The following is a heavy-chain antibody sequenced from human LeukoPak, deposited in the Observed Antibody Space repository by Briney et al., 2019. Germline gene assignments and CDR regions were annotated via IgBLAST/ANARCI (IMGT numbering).Heavy chain of an antibody. CDR1: GFTFSSYW. V-gene: IGHV3-7*01. CDR2: IKQDGSEK. Sequence: GGSLRLSCAASGFTFSSYWMSWVRQAPGKGLEWVANIKQDGSEKYYVDSVKGRFTISRDNAKNSLYLQMNSLRAEDTAVYYCARRAVFSYYYYGMDVWGQGTTVTVSS. D-gene: IGHD3-16*01. CDR3: ARRAVFSYYYYGMDV. J-gene: IGHJ6*02.